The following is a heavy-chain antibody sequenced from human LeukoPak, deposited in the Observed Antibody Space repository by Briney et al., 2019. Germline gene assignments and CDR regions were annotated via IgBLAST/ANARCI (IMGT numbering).Heavy chain of an antibody. J-gene: IGHJ5*02. D-gene: IGHD6-13*01. V-gene: IGHV3-33*06. CDR3: AKDLVAAASNWFDP. Sequence: PGGSLRLSCAASGFTFSSYGMHWVRQAPGKGLEWVAVIWYDGSNKYYADSVKGRFTISRDNSKNTLYLQMNSLRAEDTAVYYCAKDLVAAASNWFDPWGQGTLVTVSS. CDR1: GFTFSSYG. CDR2: IWYDGSNK.